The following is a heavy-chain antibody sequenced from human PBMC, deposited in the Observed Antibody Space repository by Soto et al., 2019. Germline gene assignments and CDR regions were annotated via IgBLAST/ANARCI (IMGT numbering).Heavy chain of an antibody. CDR3: AIGATLSSDYYGMDV. CDR2: IYYSGST. V-gene: IGHV4-39*01. D-gene: IGHD1-26*01. CDR1: GGSISSSSYY. Sequence: SETLSLTCTVSGGSISSSSYYWGWIRQPPGKGLEWIGSIYYSGSTYYNPSLKSRVTISVDTSKNQFSLKLSSVTAADTAVYYCAIGATLSSDYYGMDVWGQGTTVTVSS. J-gene: IGHJ6*02.